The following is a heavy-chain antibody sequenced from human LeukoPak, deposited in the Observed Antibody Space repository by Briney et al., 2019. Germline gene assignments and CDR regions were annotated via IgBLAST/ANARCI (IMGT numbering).Heavy chain of an antibody. Sequence: PGGSLRLSCAASGFTFSSYGMHWVRQAPGKGLEWVAFIRYDGSNKYYAESVKGRFTISRDNSKNTLYLQMNSLRAEDTAVYYCAKDSHSSGWYGLYYYYMDVWGKGTTVTISS. D-gene: IGHD6-19*01. CDR3: AKDSHSSGWYGLYYYYMDV. J-gene: IGHJ6*03. CDR1: GFTFSSYG. CDR2: IRYDGSNK. V-gene: IGHV3-30*02.